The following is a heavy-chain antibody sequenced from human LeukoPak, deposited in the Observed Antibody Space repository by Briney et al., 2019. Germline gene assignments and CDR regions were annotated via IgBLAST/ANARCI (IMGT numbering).Heavy chain of an antibody. CDR1: GGSISSYY. CDR2: IYYSGST. CDR3: VKVQGKSRFGP. Sequence: SETLSLTCTVSGGSISSYYWSWIRQPPGKGLEWIGYIYYSGSTNYNPSLKSRVTISVYTSKNQFSLKLSSVTAADTAVYYCVKVQGKSRFGPWGQGTLVTVSS. V-gene: IGHV4-59*01. J-gene: IGHJ5*02.